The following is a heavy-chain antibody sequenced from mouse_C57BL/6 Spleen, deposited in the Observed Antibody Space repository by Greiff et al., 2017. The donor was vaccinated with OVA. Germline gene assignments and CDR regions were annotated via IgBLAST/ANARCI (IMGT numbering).Heavy chain of an antibody. CDR2: ISSGSSTI. J-gene: IGHJ4*01. CDR3: ARRRGYDYYAMDY. V-gene: IGHV5-17*01. Sequence: EVKLMESGGGLVKPGGSLKLSCAASGFTFSDYGMHWVRQAPEKGLEWVAYISSGSSTIYYADTVKGRFTISRENAKNTLFLQMTSLRSEDTAMYYCARRRGYDYYAMDYWGQGTSVTVSS. CDR1: GFTFSDYG. D-gene: IGHD2-10*02.